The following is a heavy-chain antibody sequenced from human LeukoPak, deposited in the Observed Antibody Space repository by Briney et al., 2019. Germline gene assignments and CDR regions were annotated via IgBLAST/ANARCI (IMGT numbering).Heavy chain of an antibody. D-gene: IGHD2-8*01. CDR1: GFAFSNYA. CDR3: AKDVCTSPRCLLYFDS. V-gene: IGHV3-23*01. J-gene: IGHJ4*02. Sequence: GVSLRLSCTPSGFAFSNYAMNWVRQAPGKGPEWVSGISGFNTYYADSVKGRFTIFRDNSKNVLYLQMDRLRAEDTAVYFCAKDVCTSPRCLLYFDSWGRGTLVTVSS. CDR2: ISGFNT.